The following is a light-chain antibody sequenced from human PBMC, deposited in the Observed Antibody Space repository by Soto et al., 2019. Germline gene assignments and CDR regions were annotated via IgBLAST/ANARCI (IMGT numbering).Light chain of an antibody. CDR1: ETISSNY. J-gene: IGKJ3*01. V-gene: IGKV3-20*01. CDR3: QQYSSSRLT. CDR2: DAS. Sequence: EIVWTQSPGTLSLSPGERATLSCRASETISSNYLAWYQQKPGQAPRLVMYDASSRATGIPDRFSGSGSGTDFTLTISRLEAEDFALYYCQQYSSSRLTFGPGTKVDIK.